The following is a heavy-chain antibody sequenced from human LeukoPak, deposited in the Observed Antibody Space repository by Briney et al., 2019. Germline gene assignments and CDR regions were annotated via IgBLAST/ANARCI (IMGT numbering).Heavy chain of an antibody. CDR3: ARRVYDSGTNERGFDP. Sequence: GEPLRISCKASGYTFTYYWITWVRQKAGKGLEWMGRIDPIDSYTNYSPSFQGHVTISADKSISTAYLQWSSLKASDTAIYDCARRVYDSGTNERGFDPWGQGTLVTVSS. CDR1: GYTFTYYW. D-gene: IGHD3-22*01. CDR2: IDPIDSYT. J-gene: IGHJ5*02. V-gene: IGHV5-10-1*01.